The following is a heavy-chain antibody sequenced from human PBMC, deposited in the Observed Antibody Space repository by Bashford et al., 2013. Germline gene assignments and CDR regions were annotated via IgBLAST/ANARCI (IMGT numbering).Heavy chain of an antibody. CDR3: ARDGPVVGVWNAFDV. V-gene: IGHV1-2*02. J-gene: IGHJ3*01. D-gene: IGHD1-26*01. CDR2: INPNSGDT. Sequence: WVRQAPGQGLEWMGWINPNSGDTNFPQKFQGRVTMTSDTSISTAYMEMRRLRSDDTAVYYCARDGPVVGVWNAFDVWGQGTVVTVSS.